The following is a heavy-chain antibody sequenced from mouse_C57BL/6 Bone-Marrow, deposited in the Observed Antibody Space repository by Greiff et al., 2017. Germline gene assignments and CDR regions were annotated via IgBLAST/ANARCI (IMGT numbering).Heavy chain of an antibody. V-gene: IGHV2-5*01. Sequence: VQVVESGPGLVQPSQSLSITCTVSGFSLTSYGVHWVRQSPGKGLEWLGVIWRGGSTDYNAAFMSRLSITKDNSKSQVFFKMNSLQADDTAIYYCATVYDGYYVGYYAMDYWGQGTSVTVSS. CDR3: ATVYDGYYVGYYAMDY. CDR1: GFSLTSYG. J-gene: IGHJ4*01. D-gene: IGHD2-3*01. CDR2: IWRGGST.